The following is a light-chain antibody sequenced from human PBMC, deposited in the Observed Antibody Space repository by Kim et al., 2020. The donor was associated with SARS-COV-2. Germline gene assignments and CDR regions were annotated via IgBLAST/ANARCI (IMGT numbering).Light chain of an antibody. CDR1: QSVSGY. CDR3: QQRNTWPPLFA. CDR2: DTS. Sequence: PGERAHLPCRASQSVSGYFAWYQHKPGQAPRLLIYDTSNRATGIPARFSGSGSGTDFTLTISSLEPEDSAVYYCQQRNTWPPLFAFGPGTKVDIK. V-gene: IGKV3-11*01. J-gene: IGKJ3*01.